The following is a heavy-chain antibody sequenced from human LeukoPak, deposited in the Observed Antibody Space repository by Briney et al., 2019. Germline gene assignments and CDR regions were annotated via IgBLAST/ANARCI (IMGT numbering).Heavy chain of an antibody. J-gene: IGHJ4*02. CDR3: ARDSPSGGYFDWSGVGFDY. Sequence: GGSLRLSCAASGFTFSSYSMNWVRQAPGKGLEWVSYISSSGSTIYYADSVKGRFTISRDNAKNSLYLQMNSLRAEDTAVYYCARDSPSGGYFDWSGVGFDYWGQGTLVTVSS. CDR1: GFTFSSYS. D-gene: IGHD3-9*01. V-gene: IGHV3-48*04. CDR2: ISSSGSTI.